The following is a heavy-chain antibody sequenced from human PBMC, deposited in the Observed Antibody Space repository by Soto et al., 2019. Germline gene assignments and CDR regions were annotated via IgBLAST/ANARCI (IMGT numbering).Heavy chain of an antibody. CDR2: IYPGDSDT. D-gene: IGHD3-3*01. V-gene: IGHV5-51*01. CDR3: ARSDYWTGQPRFDP. J-gene: IGHJ5*02. Sequence: GESLKISCKGSGYSFPMYWIGWVRQMPGKGLEWMGVIYPGDSDTRYSPSFQGQVSISADNSISTAYLQWSSLRASDTATYYCARSDYWTGQPRFDPWGQGTLVTVS. CDR1: GYSFPMYW.